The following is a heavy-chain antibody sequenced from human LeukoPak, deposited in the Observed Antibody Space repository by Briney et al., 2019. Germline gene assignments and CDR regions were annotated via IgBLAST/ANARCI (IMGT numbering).Heavy chain of an antibody. Sequence: GGSLRLSCAASGFTFSGSAMHWVRQASGKGRGWVGRIRRKASSYATAYAASVKGRFTISRDDSKNTAYLQMNSLKTEDTAVYYCTRHIQGIVGAQKGSRSRHYYYYYMDVWGKGTTVTVSS. J-gene: IGHJ6*03. CDR3: TRHIQGIVGAQKGSRSRHYYYYYMDV. CDR1: GFTFSGSA. CDR2: IRRKASSYAT. D-gene: IGHD1-26*01. V-gene: IGHV3-73*01.